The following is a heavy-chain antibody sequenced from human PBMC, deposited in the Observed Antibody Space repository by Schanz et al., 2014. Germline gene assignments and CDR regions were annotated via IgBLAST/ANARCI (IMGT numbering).Heavy chain of an antibody. D-gene: IGHD3-3*01. CDR3: ARDRRFYDRGDLYYFDS. CDR2: ISAYNGNT. V-gene: IGHV1-18*01. Sequence: QVQLVPSGAEVKKPGASVKVSCKASGYTFTSYGISWVRQAPGQGLEWMGWISAYNGNTKYPQKLQGRVTMTTDTSTSTAYMELRSQRSDDTAVYYGARDRRFYDRGDLYYFDSWGQGTLVTVSS. J-gene: IGHJ4*02. CDR1: GYTFTSYG.